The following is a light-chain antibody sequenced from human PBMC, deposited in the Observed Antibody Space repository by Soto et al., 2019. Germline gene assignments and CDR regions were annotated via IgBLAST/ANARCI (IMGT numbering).Light chain of an antibody. V-gene: IGKV3-20*01. Sequence: DIVLTQSPVTLSLYPGERATLSCRASQSISSSYLAWYQQRPGQAPRLLINDASRRATGIPDRFSGSGSGADFTLTISRLEPEDFAVYYCQQYGSSPPITFGQGTRLEIK. CDR2: DAS. J-gene: IGKJ5*01. CDR1: QSISSSY. CDR3: QQYGSSPPIT.